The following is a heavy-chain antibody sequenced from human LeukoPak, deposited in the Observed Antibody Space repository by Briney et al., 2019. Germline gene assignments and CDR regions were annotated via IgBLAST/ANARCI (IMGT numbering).Heavy chain of an antibody. CDR2: INHSGST. J-gene: IGHJ4*02. CDR3: ARGFGSGWSTLFDY. Sequence: MSSETLSLTCAVYAGSFSGYYWNWIRQSPGKGLEWIGEINHSGSTNYNPSLKSRVIISVDTSKNQFSLKLSSVTAADTTVYYCARGFGSGWSTLFDYWGQGTLVTVSS. CDR1: AGSFSGYY. D-gene: IGHD6-19*01. V-gene: IGHV4-34*01.